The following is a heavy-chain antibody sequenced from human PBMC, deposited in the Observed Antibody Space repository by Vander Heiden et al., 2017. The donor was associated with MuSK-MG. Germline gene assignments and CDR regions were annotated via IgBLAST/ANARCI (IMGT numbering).Heavy chain of an antibody. J-gene: IGHJ4*02. D-gene: IGHD6-19*01. Sequence: QVQLVESGGGLVKPGGCLRLSCAAAGFPFIDYYMRWIRQAPGKGLEWVSYISISDSTIYYADSVKGRVTISRDNAKNSLYLQMNSLRAEDTAVYYCARCKPWMAGTRGHSRDYWCQGTLVTVSS. CDR2: ISISDSTI. V-gene: IGHV3-11*01. CDR1: GFPFIDYY. CDR3: ARCKPWMAGTRGHSRDY.